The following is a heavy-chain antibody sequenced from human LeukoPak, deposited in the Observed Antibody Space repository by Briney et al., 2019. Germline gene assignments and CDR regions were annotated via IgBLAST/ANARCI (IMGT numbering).Heavy chain of an antibody. CDR3: VKDQGEAIVPRRFDY. V-gene: IGHV3-74*01. D-gene: IGHD6-6*01. J-gene: IGHJ4*02. CDR2: INPEETTT. Sequence: PGGSLRPSCATSGFTFSKFWMHWVRQAPGRGLAWVSRINPEETTTNYADSVKGRFTISRDNAKNTLYLQMNSLRAEDTAVYYCVKDQGEAIVPRRFDYWGQGTLVTVSS. CDR1: GFTFSKFW.